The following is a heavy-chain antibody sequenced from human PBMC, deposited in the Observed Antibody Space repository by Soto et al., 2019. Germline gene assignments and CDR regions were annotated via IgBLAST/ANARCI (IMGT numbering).Heavy chain of an antibody. CDR3: ARGSSTIVGAPRYTYGMDV. Sequence: QLQLQESGPGLVKPSETLSLTCTVSGGSISRSSYYWGWIRQPPGKGLEWIGSIFYSGSTYYNPSLKSRLTISVDTSKNQFSLRLSSVTGADTAVYYCARGSSTIVGAPRYTYGMDVWGQGTTVTASS. CDR1: GGSISRSSYY. D-gene: IGHD1-26*01. V-gene: IGHV4-39*01. J-gene: IGHJ6*02. CDR2: IFYSGST.